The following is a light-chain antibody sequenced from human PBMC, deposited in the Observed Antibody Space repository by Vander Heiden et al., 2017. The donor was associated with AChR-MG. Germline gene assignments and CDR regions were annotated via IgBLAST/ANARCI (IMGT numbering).Light chain of an antibody. V-gene: IGKV1-16*02. Sequence: DIQMPHPPSSLPASLGDRVTITCRPSQGFSNSLPWLQQKQGKAPKSLIYAAASMQSGVTSKFSGSRSGTEVTLTISSLQPEEFATYYCQQYNSYPFTFGPGTTVHIK. CDR2: AAA. CDR1: QGFSNS. CDR3: QQYNSYPFT. J-gene: IGKJ3*01.